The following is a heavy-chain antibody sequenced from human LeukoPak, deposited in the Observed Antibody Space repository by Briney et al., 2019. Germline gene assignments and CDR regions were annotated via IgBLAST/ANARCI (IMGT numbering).Heavy chain of an antibody. CDR2: IYNSGST. CDR3: ARRGYSGLAMDV. D-gene: IGHD5-12*01. J-gene: IGHJ6*02. Sequence: PSETLSLTCTVSGGSISSYYWSWIRQPPGKGLEWIGYIYNSGSTNYNPSLKSRVTISVDTSKNQFSMKLSSVTAADTAVYYCARRGYSGLAMDVWGQGTTVTVSS. V-gene: IGHV4-59*08. CDR1: GGSISSYY.